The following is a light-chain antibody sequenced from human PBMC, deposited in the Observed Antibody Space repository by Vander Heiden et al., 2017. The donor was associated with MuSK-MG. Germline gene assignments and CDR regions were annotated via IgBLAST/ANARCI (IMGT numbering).Light chain of an antibody. CDR2: AAS. Sequence: DIQMTQSPSSLSASVGDRVTITCRASQSISSYLNWYQQKPGKAPKLLIYAASSLQSGVPSRFSGSGSGTDFTLTISRLQPEDFATYYCQQSDSTSVTFGQGTKVEIK. V-gene: IGKV1-39*01. CDR3: QQSDSTSVT. J-gene: IGKJ1*01. CDR1: QSISSY.